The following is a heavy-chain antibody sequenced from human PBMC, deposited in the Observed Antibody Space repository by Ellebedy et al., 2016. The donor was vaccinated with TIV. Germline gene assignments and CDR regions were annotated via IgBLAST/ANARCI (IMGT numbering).Heavy chain of an antibody. J-gene: IGHJ4*02. V-gene: IGHV3-7*03. CDR2: IKEDGSEE. CDR3: VRDLHWSYFD. Sequence: PGGSLRLSCAASGFTFSHNWMYWVRQAPGKGLEWVANIKEDGSEEYYVDSVKGRFTISRDNSKNPLYLQMNSLRAEDTAVYYCVRDLHWSYFDWGQGTLVTVSS. CDR1: GFTFSHNW. D-gene: IGHD1-26*01.